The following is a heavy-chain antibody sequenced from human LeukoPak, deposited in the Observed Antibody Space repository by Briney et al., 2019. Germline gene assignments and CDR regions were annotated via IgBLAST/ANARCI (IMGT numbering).Heavy chain of an antibody. V-gene: IGHV1-24*01. Sequence: ASVKVSCKVSGYTLTELSMHWVRQAPGKGLVWMGGFDPEDGETIYAQKFQGRVTMTEDTSTDTAYMELSSLRSEDTAVYYCATGQTGTGEFYFDYWGQGTLVTVSS. CDR3: ATGQTGTGEFYFDY. J-gene: IGHJ4*02. D-gene: IGHD3-9*01. CDR1: GYTLTELS. CDR2: FDPEDGET.